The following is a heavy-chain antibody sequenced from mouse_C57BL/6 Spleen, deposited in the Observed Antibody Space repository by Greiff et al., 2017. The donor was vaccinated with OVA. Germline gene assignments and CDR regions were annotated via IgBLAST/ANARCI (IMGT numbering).Heavy chain of an antibody. V-gene: IGHV1-69*01. CDR1: GYTFTSYW. Sequence: VQLQQPGAELVMPGASVKLSCKASGYTFTSYWMHWVKQRPGQGLEWIGEIDPSDSYTNYNQKFKGKSTLTVDKSSSTAYMQLSSLTSEDSAVYYCARGDGYYGLAYWGKGTLVTVSA. CDR2: IDPSDSYT. J-gene: IGHJ3*01. D-gene: IGHD2-3*01. CDR3: ARGDGYYGLAY.